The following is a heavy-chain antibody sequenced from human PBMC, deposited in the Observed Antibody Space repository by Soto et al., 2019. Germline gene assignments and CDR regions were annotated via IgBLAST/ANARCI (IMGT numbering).Heavy chain of an antibody. V-gene: IGHV4-39*01. CDR2: IYSLGNT. Sequence: QMQLQESGPGLVKPSETLSLTCTVSGGSISSSSNYWGWIRQPPGQGLEWLGTIYSLGNTYYNPSLKSRVTISVDKSKSQLFLKLSAVTAPDTAVYYCAKQIYDSSGYYYAYWGQGTLVTISS. CDR1: GGSISSSSNY. J-gene: IGHJ4*02. CDR3: AKQIYDSSGYYYAY. D-gene: IGHD3-22*01.